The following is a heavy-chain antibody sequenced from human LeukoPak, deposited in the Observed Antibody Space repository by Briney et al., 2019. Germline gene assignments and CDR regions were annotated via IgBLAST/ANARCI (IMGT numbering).Heavy chain of an antibody. CDR2: MNPNSGNT. CDR3: GRTVTTVYYYYYGMDV. Sequence: GASVKVSCKASGYTFSNYDINWVRQTSGQGLEWMGWMNPNSGNTGYAQKFQGRVTMTRNTSISTAYMELSSLRSEDTAVYYCGRTVTTVYYYYYGMDVWGQGTTVTVSS. J-gene: IGHJ6*02. CDR1: GYTFSNYD. D-gene: IGHD4-17*01. V-gene: IGHV1-8*01.